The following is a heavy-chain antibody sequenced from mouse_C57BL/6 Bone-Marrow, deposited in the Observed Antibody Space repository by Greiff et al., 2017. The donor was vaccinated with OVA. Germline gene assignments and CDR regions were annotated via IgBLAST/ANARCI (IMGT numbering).Heavy chain of an antibody. CDR1: GFNIKDDY. CDR3: TRTFFDY. V-gene: IGHV14-4*01. Sequence: EVQLLESGAELVRPGASVKLSCTASGFNIKDDYMHWVKQRPEQGLEWIGWIDPENGDTEYASKFQGKATITADTSSNTAYLQLSSLTSEDTAVYYCTRTFFDYWGQGTTLTVSS. J-gene: IGHJ2*01. CDR2: IDPENGDT.